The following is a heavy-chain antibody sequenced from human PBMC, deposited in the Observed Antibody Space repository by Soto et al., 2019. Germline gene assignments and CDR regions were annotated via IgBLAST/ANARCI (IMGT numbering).Heavy chain of an antibody. CDR2: INADSGDT. V-gene: IGHV1-2*02. D-gene: IGHD3-9*01. CDR3: ATRDYDILTGYLHI. CDR1: EHTSTIYY. J-gene: IGHJ1*01. Sequence: VQSGAEVRKPGASVKVSCQALEHTSTIYYIHWVRQARGHGLEWMGWINADSGDTTYAEDFRGRVTFTRDTSTSTFHMELSRLRLDDTAMYFCATRDYDILTGYLHIWGQGTLITVSS.